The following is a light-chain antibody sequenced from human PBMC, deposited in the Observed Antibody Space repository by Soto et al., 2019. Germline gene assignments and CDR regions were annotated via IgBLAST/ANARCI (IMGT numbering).Light chain of an antibody. Sequence: EIVLTQSPGTLSLSPGERATLSCRASQSVSSSYLAWYQQKPDQAPRLLIYGASTRATGIPDRFSGSGSGPDFSLTISRLEPEDFAVYYCQQYGRSPWTFGQGTKVEIK. J-gene: IGKJ1*01. CDR3: QQYGRSPWT. CDR2: GAS. V-gene: IGKV3-20*01. CDR1: QSVSSSY.